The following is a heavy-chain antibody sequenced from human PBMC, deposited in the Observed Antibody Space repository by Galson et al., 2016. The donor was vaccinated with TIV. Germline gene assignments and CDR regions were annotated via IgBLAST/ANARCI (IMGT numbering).Heavy chain of an antibody. CDR1: GYMFTTYG. V-gene: IGHV1-3*01. D-gene: IGHD1-1*01. Sequence: SVKVSCKASGYMFTTYGMHWVRQAPGQRLEWMGWIYAGNTKYSQKFQGRVSISRDTSASTTYMELSSLRPEDTAVYYCAGDHDEIPGFFFDYWGQGTLVIVST. CDR3: AGDHDEIPGFFFDY. CDR2: IYAGNT. J-gene: IGHJ4*02.